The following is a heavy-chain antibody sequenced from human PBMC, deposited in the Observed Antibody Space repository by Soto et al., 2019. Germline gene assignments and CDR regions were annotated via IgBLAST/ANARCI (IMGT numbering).Heavy chain of an antibody. CDR1: GFTFDDHT. Sequence: EVQLVESGGGLVQPGRSLRLSCAASGFTFDDHTMHWVRQAPGKGLEWVSGISWNSGSIGYADSVKGRFIIHRDNAKNALYLQMKSLRSEETAFYYCAQDSLPYYYDSSGYTWGFDYWGQGTLVTVSS. J-gene: IGHJ4*02. CDR2: ISWNSGSI. D-gene: IGHD3-22*01. V-gene: IGHV3-9*01. CDR3: AQDSLPYYYDSSGYTWGFDY.